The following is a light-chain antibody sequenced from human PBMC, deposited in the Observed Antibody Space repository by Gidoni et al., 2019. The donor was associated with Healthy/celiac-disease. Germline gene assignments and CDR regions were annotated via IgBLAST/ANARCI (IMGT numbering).Light chain of an antibody. Sequence: EIVLTPSPGTLSLSPRDRATLPCRASQSVSSSYLAWYQQKPGQAPRLLIYGASSRATGIPDRFSGSGSGTDFTLTISRLEPEDFAVYYCQQYGSSPTFXGXTKVEIK. CDR1: QSVSSSY. CDR2: GAS. J-gene: IGKJ4*01. V-gene: IGKV3-20*01. CDR3: QQYGSSPT.